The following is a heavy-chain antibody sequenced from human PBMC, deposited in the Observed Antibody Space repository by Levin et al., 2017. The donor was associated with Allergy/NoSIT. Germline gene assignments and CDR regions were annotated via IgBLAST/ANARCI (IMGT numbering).Heavy chain of an antibody. CDR2: IYTSGST. D-gene: IGHD6-13*01. CDR3: ARASSWYPRVEMFDI. V-gene: IGHV4-4*07. J-gene: IGHJ3*02. Sequence: SETLSLTCTVSGGSISSYYWSWIRQPAGKGLEWIGRIYTSGSTNYNPSLKSRVTMSVDTSKNQFSLKLSSVTAADTAVYYCARASSWYPRVEMFDIWGQGTMVTVSS. CDR1: GGSISSYY.